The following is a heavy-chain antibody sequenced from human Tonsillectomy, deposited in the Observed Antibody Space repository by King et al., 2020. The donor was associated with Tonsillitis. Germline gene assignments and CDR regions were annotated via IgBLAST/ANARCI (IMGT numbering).Heavy chain of an antibody. CDR2: IYYTGST. CDR3: ARAYYGSGTYYTH. D-gene: IGHD3-10*01. J-gene: IGHJ4*02. V-gene: IGHV4-59*01. CDR1: GGSISSYF. Sequence: LQLQESGPGLVKPSETLSLTCTVSGGSISSYFWSWIRQPPGKGLEWIGYIYYTGSTNYNPSLKSRVTISLDTSKNQFSLKLSSMTAADTAIYYCARAYYGSGTYYTHWGQGTLVTVSS.